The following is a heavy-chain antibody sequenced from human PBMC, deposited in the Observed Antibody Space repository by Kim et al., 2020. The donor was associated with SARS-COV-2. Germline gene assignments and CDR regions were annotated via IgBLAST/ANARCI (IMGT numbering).Heavy chain of an antibody. CDR2: IYYSGST. CDR3: ARRPPRANGFDY. D-gene: IGHD1-26*01. J-gene: IGHJ4*02. Sequence: SETLSLTCTVSGGSISSSSYYWGWIRQPPGKGLEWIGSIYYSGSTYYNPSLKSRVTISVDTSKNQFSLKLSSVTAADTAVYYCARRPPRANGFDYWGQGTLVTVSS. CDR1: GGSISSSSYY. V-gene: IGHV4-39*01.